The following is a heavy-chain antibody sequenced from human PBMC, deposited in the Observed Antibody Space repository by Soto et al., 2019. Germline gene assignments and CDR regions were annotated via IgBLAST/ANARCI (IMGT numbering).Heavy chain of an antibody. Sequence: PSETLSLTCSVSGGPLSRIGYYWSWIRQHPAKGLEWVGYISNSGSTYYNPSLKSRVAMSIDTSKNHVSLTLTSLTAADTAVYYCATSVQMATIPDLWGQGTLVTVSS. V-gene: IGHV4-31*03. CDR2: ISNSGST. D-gene: IGHD5-12*01. CDR3: ATSVQMATIPDL. CDR1: GGPLSRIGYY. J-gene: IGHJ5*02.